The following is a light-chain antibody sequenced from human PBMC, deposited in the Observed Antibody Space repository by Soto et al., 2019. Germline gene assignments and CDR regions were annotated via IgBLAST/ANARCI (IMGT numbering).Light chain of an antibody. J-gene: IGKJ4*01. Sequence: IQMTQSPSSLSASVGDRVTITCRASQTISTYLNWYQQKPGKAPKLLIYAASSLQSGVPSRFSGSGSGTDFTLTISSLQPEDFATYYCLQDYNYPLTFGGGTKVDIK. CDR2: AAS. CDR1: QTISTY. V-gene: IGKV1-6*01. CDR3: LQDYNYPLT.